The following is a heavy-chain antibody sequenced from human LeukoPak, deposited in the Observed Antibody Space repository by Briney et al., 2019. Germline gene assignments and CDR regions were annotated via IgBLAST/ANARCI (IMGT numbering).Heavy chain of an antibody. D-gene: IGHD3-22*01. Sequence: SETLSLTCTVSGGSISSYYWSWIRQPPGKGLEWIGYIYYSGSTNYNPSLKSRVTISVDTSKKQFSLKPSSVTAADTAVYYCARARMDYYDSSGYPLLVFYFDYWGQGTLVTVSS. CDR3: ARARMDYYDSSGYPLLVFYFDY. CDR2: IYYSGST. J-gene: IGHJ4*02. V-gene: IGHV4-59*01. CDR1: GGSISSYY.